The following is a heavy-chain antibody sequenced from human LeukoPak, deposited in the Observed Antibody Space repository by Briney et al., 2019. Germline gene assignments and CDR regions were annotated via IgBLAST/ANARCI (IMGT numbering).Heavy chain of an antibody. D-gene: IGHD3-22*01. CDR2: INPSGGST. Sequence: ASVKVSCKASGYTFTSYYMHWVRQAPGQGLEWMGIINPSGGSTNYAQKFRGRVTMTRDMSTSTVYMELSSLRSEDTAVYYCAREWSYYYDSSGYYSDAFDIWGQGTMVTVSS. CDR3: AREWSYYYDSSGYYSDAFDI. J-gene: IGHJ3*02. CDR1: GYTFTSYY. V-gene: IGHV1-46*01.